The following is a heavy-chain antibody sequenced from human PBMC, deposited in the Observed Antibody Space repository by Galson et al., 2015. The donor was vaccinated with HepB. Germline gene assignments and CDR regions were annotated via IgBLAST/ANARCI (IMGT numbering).Heavy chain of an antibody. CDR2: IYHSGST. D-gene: IGHD3-10*01. J-gene: IGHJ4*02. V-gene: IGHV4-59*12. CDR1: GGSISSYY. CDR3: ARGRRGLGYFDY. Sequence: LTCTVSGGSISSYYWSWIRQPPGKGLEWIGYIYHSGSTNYNPSLKSRVTISVDTSKNQFSLKLSSVTAADTAVYYCARGRRGLGYFDYWGQGTLVTVS.